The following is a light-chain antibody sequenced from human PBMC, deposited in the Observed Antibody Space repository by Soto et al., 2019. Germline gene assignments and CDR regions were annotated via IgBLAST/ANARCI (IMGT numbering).Light chain of an antibody. CDR1: QSIRNW. CDR3: QQCNSYPWT. CDR2: KAS. V-gene: IGKV1-5*03. J-gene: IGKJ1*01. Sequence: DIQMTQSPSTLSASVGDRVTITCRASQSIRNWLAWYQQKPGKAPKLLIYKASSLESGVPSRFSGSGSGTKFTLTINSLQPDDFATYYCQQCNSYPWTFGQGTKVEIK.